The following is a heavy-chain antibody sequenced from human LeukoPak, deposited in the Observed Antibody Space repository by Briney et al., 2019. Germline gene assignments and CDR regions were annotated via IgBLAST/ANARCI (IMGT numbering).Heavy chain of an antibody. CDR1: GYTFTNNY. CDR3: ARDQEGFDY. J-gene: IGHJ4*02. V-gene: IGHV1-46*01. CDR2: IYPRDAST. Sequence: ASVKVSCKSSGYTFTNNYLHWVRPPPAQGLSWMGMIYPRDASTSYAQNFQGRVIVTRDTSTTTVHMELRGRRSEDTAVYYWARDQEGFDYWGQGTVVTVSS.